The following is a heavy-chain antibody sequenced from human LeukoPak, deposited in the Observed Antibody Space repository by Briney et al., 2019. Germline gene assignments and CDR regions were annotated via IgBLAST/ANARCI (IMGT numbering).Heavy chain of an antibody. CDR3: ARQSTRYCSSTSCHDLNWFDP. CDR2: IYHSGST. Sequence: SDTLSPTCAVSGYSISSGYYWGWNRQPPGKGLEWIGSIYHSGSTYSNPSLKCRVTLSLDTSKNQLSLKLSPVTAADTAVYYCARQSTRYCSSTSCHDLNWFDPWGQGTLVTVSS. V-gene: IGHV4-38-2*01. D-gene: IGHD2-2*01. J-gene: IGHJ5*02. CDR1: GYSISSGYY.